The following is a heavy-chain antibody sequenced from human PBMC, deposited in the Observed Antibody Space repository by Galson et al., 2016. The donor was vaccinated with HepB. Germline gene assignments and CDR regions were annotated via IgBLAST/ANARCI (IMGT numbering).Heavy chain of an antibody. CDR2: INPGDSDT. V-gene: IGHV5-51*01. CDR1: GYIFTSYR. CDR3: ARQVVPGLFDQ. J-gene: IGHJ4*02. Sequence: QSGAEVKKPGESLKISCKASGYIFTSYRIGWVRQMPGKGLEWMTIINPGDSDTRYSPSFQGQVTISADKSITTAYLQWSSLKASDTAMYYCARQVVPGLFDQWGRGTLVTVAS. D-gene: IGHD2-21*02.